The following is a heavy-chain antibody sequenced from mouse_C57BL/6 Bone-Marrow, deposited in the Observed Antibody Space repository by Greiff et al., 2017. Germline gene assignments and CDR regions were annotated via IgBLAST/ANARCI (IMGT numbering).Heavy chain of an antibody. D-gene: IGHD2-3*01. J-gene: IGHJ2*01. CDR1: GFNIKDDY. Sequence: EVQLQQSGAELVRPGASVKFSCPASGFNIKDDYIHWVKQRPEQGLEWIGWIDPEIGDTEYASKFQGKATINSDTSSNPAYLQLSSLASEDTAVYYCSSFDGNYFDFWGQGTPRTVAS. CDR2: IDPEIGDT. V-gene: IGHV14-4*01. CDR3: SSFDGNYFDF.